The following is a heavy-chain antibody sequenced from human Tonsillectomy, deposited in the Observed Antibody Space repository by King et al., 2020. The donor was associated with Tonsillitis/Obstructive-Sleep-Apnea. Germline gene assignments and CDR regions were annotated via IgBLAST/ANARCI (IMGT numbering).Heavy chain of an antibody. V-gene: IGHV3-33*01. Sequence: VQLVESGGGVVQPGRSLRLSCAASGFTFSSYGMHWVRQAPGKGLEWVAVIWYDGSNKYYADSVKGRFTISRDNSKNTLYLQMNSLRAEDTAVYYCAGGGGSGYSYYYGMDVWGQGTTVTVS. CDR3: AGGGGSGYSYYYGMDV. CDR1: GFTFSSYG. J-gene: IGHJ6*02. CDR2: IWYDGSNK. D-gene: IGHD3-22*01.